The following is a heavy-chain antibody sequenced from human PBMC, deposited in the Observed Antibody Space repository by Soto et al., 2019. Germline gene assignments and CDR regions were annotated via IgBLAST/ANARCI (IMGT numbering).Heavy chain of an antibody. CDR2: ISYDGSNK. D-gene: IGHD6-19*01. V-gene: IGHV3-30*18. Sequence: GGSLRLSCAASEFTFSSYGMHWVRQAPGKGLEWVAVISYDGSNKYYADSVKGRFTISRDNSKNTLYLQMNSLRAEDTAVYYCAKSKTYSSGWYAFDIWGQGTMVTVSS. CDR1: EFTFSSYG. CDR3: AKSKTYSSGWYAFDI. J-gene: IGHJ3*02.